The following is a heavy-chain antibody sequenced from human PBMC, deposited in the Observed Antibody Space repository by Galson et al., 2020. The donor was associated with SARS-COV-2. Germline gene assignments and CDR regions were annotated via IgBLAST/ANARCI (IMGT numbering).Heavy chain of an antibody. CDR2: IFSNDEK. Sequence: SGPTLVKPTETLTLTCTVSGFSLSNARMGVSWIRQPPGKALEWLAHIFSNDEKSYSTSLKSRLTISKDTSKSQVVLTMTNMDPVDTATYYCARIQRGWLRLRNRGPDDYWGQGTLVTVSS. CDR1: GFSLSNARMG. D-gene: IGHD5-12*01. V-gene: IGHV2-26*01. CDR3: ARIQRGWLRLRNRGPDDY. J-gene: IGHJ4*02.